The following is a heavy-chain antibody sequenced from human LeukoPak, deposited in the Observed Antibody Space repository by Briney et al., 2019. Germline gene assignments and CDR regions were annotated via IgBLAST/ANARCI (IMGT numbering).Heavy chain of an antibody. CDR1: GGTFSSYA. Sequence: ASVKVSCKASGGTFSSYAISWVRQGPGQGLEWRGRIIPILGIANYAQKFQGRVTIIADTSTSTAYMELSRLRSEDTAVYYCARDRGSITMIVMVDYWGQGTLVTVSS. J-gene: IGHJ4*02. CDR2: IIPILGIA. D-gene: IGHD3-22*01. V-gene: IGHV1-69*04. CDR3: ARDRGSITMIVMVDY.